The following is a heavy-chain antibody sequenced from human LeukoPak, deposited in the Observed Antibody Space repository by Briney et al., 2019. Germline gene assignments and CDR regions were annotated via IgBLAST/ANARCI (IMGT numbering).Heavy chain of an antibody. V-gene: IGHV3-30*04. Sequence: PGGSLRLSCAASGFTFSSYAMHWVRQAPGKGLEWVAVISYDGSNKYYADSVKGRFTISRDNSKNTLYLQMNSLRAEDTAVYYCARAAFSRTIDYWGQGIPVTVSS. D-gene: IGHD3-3*02. CDR3: ARAAFSRTIDY. CDR1: GFTFSSYA. CDR2: ISYDGSNK. J-gene: IGHJ4*02.